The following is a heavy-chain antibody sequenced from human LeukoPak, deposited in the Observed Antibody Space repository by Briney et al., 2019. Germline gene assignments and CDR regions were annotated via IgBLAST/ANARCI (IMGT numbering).Heavy chain of an antibody. J-gene: IGHJ4*02. CDR1: GFIFSNYA. CDR2: ITSSSSAI. V-gene: IGHV3-48*01. CDR3: ARGVPTYYYDSSGPFDY. Sequence: GGSLRLSCATSGFIFSNYAVNWVRQAPGKGLEWLSYITSSSSAIYYADSVKGRFTISRDNAKNSLYLQMNSLRAEDTAMYYCARGVPTYYYDSSGPFDYWGQGTLVTVSS. D-gene: IGHD3-22*01.